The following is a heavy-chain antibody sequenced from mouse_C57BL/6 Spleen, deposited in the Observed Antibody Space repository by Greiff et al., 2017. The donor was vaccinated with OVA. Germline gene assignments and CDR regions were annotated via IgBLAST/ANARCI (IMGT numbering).Heavy chain of an antibody. J-gene: IGHJ2*01. Sequence: QVQLQQSGAELVRPGTSVKVSCKASGYAFTNYLIEWVKQRPGQGLEWIGVINPGSGGTNYNEKFKGKATLTADKSSSTAYMQLSSLTSEDSAVYFCARWGLGGSSLYYFDYWGQGTTLTVSS. V-gene: IGHV1-54*01. CDR3: ARWGLGGSSLYYFDY. CDR2: INPGSGGT. CDR1: GYAFTNYL. D-gene: IGHD1-1*01.